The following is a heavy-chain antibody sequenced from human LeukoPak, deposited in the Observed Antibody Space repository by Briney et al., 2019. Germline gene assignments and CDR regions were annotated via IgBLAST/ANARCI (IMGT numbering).Heavy chain of an antibody. D-gene: IGHD6-13*01. Sequence: GGSLRLSCAASGFTFSNYGVHWVRQAPGKGLEWVAFIRSDGSYKYYADPVKGRFTISRDNSMNTLYLQMNSLRAEDTAMYYCAKDQPSGSSSWYWDYWGQGTLVTVSS. CDR3: AKDQPSGSSSWYWDY. V-gene: IGHV3-30*02. CDR2: IRSDGSYK. J-gene: IGHJ4*02. CDR1: GFTFSNYG.